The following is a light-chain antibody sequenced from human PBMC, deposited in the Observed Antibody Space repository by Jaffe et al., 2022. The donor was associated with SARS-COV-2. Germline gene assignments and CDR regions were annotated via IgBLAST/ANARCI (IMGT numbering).Light chain of an antibody. CDR3: QQYGSTPFT. CDR2: GAS. J-gene: IGKJ3*01. Sequence: EIVLTQSPGTLSLSPGERATLSCRASQSVGSSFLAWYQHKPGQAPRLLIYGASNRATGIPDRFSGSGSGTDFTLTISRQEPEDFAVYYCQQYGSTPFTFGPGTKVDIK. V-gene: IGKV3-20*01. CDR1: QSVGSSF.